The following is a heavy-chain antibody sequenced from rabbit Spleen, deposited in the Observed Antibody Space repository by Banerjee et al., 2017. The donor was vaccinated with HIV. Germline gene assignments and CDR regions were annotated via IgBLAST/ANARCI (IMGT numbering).Heavy chain of an antibody. CDR3: VRGSYYTYGYAGYAYATSAFDP. V-gene: IGHV1S47*01. CDR1: GFTISSDG. Sequence: QQQLVASGGGLVKPEGSLKLSCKASGFTISSDGVSWVRQAPGKGLEGIGLMEPVFGSPSYATWVNGRFAISSHNAQNTLYLQLSTLTAADTATYFCVRGSYYTYGYAGYAYATSAFDPWGQGTLVTVS. D-gene: IGHD6-1*01. CDR2: MEPVFGSP. J-gene: IGHJ2*01.